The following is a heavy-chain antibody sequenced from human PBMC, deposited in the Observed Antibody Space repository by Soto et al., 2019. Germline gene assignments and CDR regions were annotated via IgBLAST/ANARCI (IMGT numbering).Heavy chain of an antibody. J-gene: IGHJ6*03. CDR2: INHSRNT. V-gene: IGHV4-34*01. D-gene: IGHD7-27*01. CDR1: GGSFSAYH. CDR3: SRGYGRFTDWGVYYYHYYMDV. Sequence: SETLSLTCAVYGGSFSAYHWSWIRQSPGKGLEWIGEINHSRNTNYNPSLKSRVTISVDTSKNQVSLKLSSVTAADTAVYYCSRGYGRFTDWGVYYYHYYMDVWGQGTTVTVSS.